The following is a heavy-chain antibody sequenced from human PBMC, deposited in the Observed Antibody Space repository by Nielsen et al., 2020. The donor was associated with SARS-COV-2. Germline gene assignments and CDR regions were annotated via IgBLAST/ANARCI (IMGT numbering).Heavy chain of an antibody. V-gene: IGHV1-18*01. Sequence: WLRQAPGQGLEWMGWISAYNGNTNYAQKLQGRVTMTTDTSTSTAYMELSRLRSDDTAVYYCARDPRRITMVRGVIPPDYWGQGTLVTVSS. CDR2: ISAYNGNT. CDR3: ARDPRRITMVRGVIPPDY. J-gene: IGHJ4*02. D-gene: IGHD3-10*01.